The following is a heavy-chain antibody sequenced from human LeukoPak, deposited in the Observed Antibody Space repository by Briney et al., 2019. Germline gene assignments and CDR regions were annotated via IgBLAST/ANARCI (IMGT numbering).Heavy chain of an antibody. CDR1: GFSFSSYW. D-gene: IGHD3-22*01. Sequence: PGGSLRLSCAASGFSFSSYWMHWVRQAPGEGLVWVSRINSDGSNTNYADSVKGRFTISRDNAKNTLYLQMNSLRAEDTAVYYCAKDIRKDYYDSRGLFDYWGQGTLVTVSS. V-gene: IGHV3-74*01. CDR2: INSDGSNT. CDR3: AKDIRKDYYDSRGLFDY. J-gene: IGHJ4*02.